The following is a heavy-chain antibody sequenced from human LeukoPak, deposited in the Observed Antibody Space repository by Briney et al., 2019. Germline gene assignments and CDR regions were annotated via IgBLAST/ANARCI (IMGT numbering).Heavy chain of an antibody. J-gene: IGHJ4*02. CDR2: INHSGST. CDR1: GGSFSGYY. D-gene: IGHD2-2*01. CDR3: ARRGLSARLGYCSSTSCHNFDY. V-gene: IGHV4-34*01. Sequence: TPSETLSLTCAVYGGSFSGYYWSWIRQSPGKGLERIGEINHSGSTNYNPSLKSRVTISVDTSKNQFSLKLSSVTAADTAVYYCARRGLSARLGYCSSTSCHNFDYWGQGTLVTVSS.